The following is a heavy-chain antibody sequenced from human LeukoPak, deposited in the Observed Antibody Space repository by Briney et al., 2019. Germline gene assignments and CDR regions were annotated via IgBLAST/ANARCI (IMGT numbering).Heavy chain of an antibody. CDR1: GGSISSGSYY. CDR3: ARVPAYCSGGSCYRYYYYYMDV. D-gene: IGHD2-15*01. J-gene: IGHJ6*03. Sequence: SETLSLTCTVSGGSISSGSYYWSWIRQPAGKGLEWIGRIYTSGSTNYNPSLKSRVTISVDTSKNQFSLKLSSVTAADTAVYYCARVPAYCSGGSCYRYYYYYMDVWGKGTTVTVSS. V-gene: IGHV4-61*02. CDR2: IYTSGST.